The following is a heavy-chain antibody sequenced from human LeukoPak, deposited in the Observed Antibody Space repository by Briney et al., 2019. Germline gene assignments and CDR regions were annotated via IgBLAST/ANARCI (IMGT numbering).Heavy chain of an antibody. D-gene: IGHD5-24*01. CDR2: ITYDGYYK. Sequence: GGSLRLSCAASGFAISSYEMNWVRQAPGKGLEWVALITYDGYYKYYSDSVKGRFTISRDISKNTLYLQMNSLRAEDTAVYYCARRAYNWGAFDIWGQGTMVTVSS. J-gene: IGHJ3*02. CDR3: ARRAYNWGAFDI. V-gene: IGHV3-30*03. CDR1: GFAISSYE.